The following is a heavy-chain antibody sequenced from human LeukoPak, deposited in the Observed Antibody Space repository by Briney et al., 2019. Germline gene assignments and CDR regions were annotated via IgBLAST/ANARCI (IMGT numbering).Heavy chain of an antibody. Sequence: SETLSLTCAVYGESFSDCYWSWIRQPLGKGLEWLGEINHSGNTSYNPSLKSRVTISIDTSKNQFSLKVRSVTAADTAVYYCARGSLAVSYGMDVWGHGTPVTVSS. CDR2: INHSGNT. V-gene: IGHV4-34*01. D-gene: IGHD4-11*01. CDR3: ARGSLAVSYGMDV. CDR1: GESFSDCY. J-gene: IGHJ6*02.